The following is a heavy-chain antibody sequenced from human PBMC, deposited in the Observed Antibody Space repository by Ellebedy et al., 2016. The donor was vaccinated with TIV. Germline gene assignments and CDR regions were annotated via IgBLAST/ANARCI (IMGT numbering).Heavy chain of an antibody. Sequence: PGGSLRLSCKGSGYSFSTYWIGWVRQMPGKGLEWMGIIYPGDSDTRYSPSFQGQVTISADKSISTAYLQWNSLKASDTAMYYCARHIDTAVVMGRGYMDVWGKGTTVTVSS. D-gene: IGHD5-18*01. CDR2: IYPGDSDT. CDR1: GYSFSTYW. V-gene: IGHV5-51*01. J-gene: IGHJ6*03. CDR3: ARHIDTAVVMGRGYMDV.